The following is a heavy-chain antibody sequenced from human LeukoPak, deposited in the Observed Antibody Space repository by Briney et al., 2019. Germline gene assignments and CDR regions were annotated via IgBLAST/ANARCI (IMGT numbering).Heavy chain of an antibody. CDR1: GFTFSSYW. D-gene: IGHD3-3*01. CDR3: ARSTNVLRFLEWSADAFDI. V-gene: IGHV3-21*01. CDR2: ISSSSSYI. Sequence: GGSLRLSCAASGFTFSSYWMHWVRQAPGKGLEWVSSISSSSSYIYYADSVKGRFTISRDNAKNSLYLQMNSLRAEDTAVYYCARSTNVLRFLEWSADAFDIWGQGTMVTVSS. J-gene: IGHJ3*02.